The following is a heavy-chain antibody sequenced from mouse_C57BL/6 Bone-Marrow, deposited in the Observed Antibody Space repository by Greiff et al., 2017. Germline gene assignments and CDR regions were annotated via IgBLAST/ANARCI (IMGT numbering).Heavy chain of an antibody. D-gene: IGHD2-5*01. V-gene: IGHV1-69*01. CDR2: IDPSDSYT. J-gene: IGHJ4*01. CDR1: GYTFTSYW. Sequence: QVQLQQPGAELVMPGASVKLSCKASGYTFTSYWMHWVKQRPGQGLEWIGEIDPSDSYTNYNQKFKGKSTLTVDKSSSTAYMQLSSLTSEDSAVYYCARYSNYFYYYAMDYWGQGTSVTVSS. CDR3: ARYSNYFYYYAMDY.